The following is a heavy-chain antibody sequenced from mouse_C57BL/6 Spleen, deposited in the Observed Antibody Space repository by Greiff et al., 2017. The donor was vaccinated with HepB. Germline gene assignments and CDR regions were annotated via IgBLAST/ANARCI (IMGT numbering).Heavy chain of an antibody. D-gene: IGHD1-1*01. V-gene: IGHV14-2*01. Sequence: VQLQQSGAELVKPGASVKLSCTASGFNIKDYYMHWVKQRTEQGLEWIGRIDPEDGDTKYAPKFQGKATITADTSSNTAYLQLSSLTSEDTAVYYCASDYGSSYDWFAYWGQGTLVTVSA. J-gene: IGHJ3*01. CDR1: GFNIKDYY. CDR3: ASDYGSSYDWFAY. CDR2: IDPEDGDT.